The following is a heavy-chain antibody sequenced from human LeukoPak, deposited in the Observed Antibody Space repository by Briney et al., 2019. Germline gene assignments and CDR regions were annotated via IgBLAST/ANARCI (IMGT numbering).Heavy chain of an antibody. J-gene: IGHJ4*02. Sequence: ASVKVSCKASGYTFTDNYIHWVRQAPGQGLEWMGWINANSGGPHYAPKFQGRVTMTRDTSISTAYVEVRRLRSDDTAVYYCARPDILTGYSFDYWGQGTLVTVSS. CDR2: INANSGGP. V-gene: IGHV1-2*02. D-gene: IGHD3-9*01. CDR3: ARPDILTGYSFDY. CDR1: GYTFTDNY.